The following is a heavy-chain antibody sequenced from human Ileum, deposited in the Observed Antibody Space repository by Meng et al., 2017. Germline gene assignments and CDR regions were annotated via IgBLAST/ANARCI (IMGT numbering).Heavy chain of an antibody. Sequence: GESLKISCAASGFTFTTYAMSWVRQAPGRGLEWVSSISNSGDSAYYADSVKGRFAISRDNSKNTLYLQMNSLRVEDTAVYYCARISGSYPNDYWGQGTLVTVSS. CDR2: ISNSGDSA. CDR3: ARISGSYPNDY. V-gene: IGHV3-23*01. D-gene: IGHD1-26*01. J-gene: IGHJ4*02. CDR1: GFTFTTYA.